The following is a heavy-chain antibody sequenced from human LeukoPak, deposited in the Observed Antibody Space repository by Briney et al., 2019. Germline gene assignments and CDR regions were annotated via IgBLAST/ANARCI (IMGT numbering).Heavy chain of an antibody. D-gene: IGHD4-17*01. V-gene: IGHV3-23*01. CDR2: IRGGGGSA. Sequence: GGSLRLSCTASGFTFSAYAMMWVRQAPGKGPEWVSAIRGGGGSAFYADSVKGRFTISRDNSKYTLFLQMNSLRAENTAVYYCARDPNGDYIGAFDMWGPGTMVTVSS. CDR3: ARDPNGDYIGAFDM. CDR1: GFTFSAYA. J-gene: IGHJ3*02.